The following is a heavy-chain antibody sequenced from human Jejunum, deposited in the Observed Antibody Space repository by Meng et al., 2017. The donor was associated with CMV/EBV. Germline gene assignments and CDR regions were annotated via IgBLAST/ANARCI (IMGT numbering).Heavy chain of an antibody. CDR3: VKGGWLDD. J-gene: IGHJ4*02. CDR1: GFPFSTYD. D-gene: IGHD2-15*01. CDR2: ITGRDDSP. V-gene: IGHV3-23*01. Sequence: SCVACGFPFSTYDMSWVRQAPGEGLEWVSVITGRDDSPYYADSVKGRFTISRDKSRNTLFLQMNSLRVEDTALYYCVKGGWLDDWGQGTLVTSPQ.